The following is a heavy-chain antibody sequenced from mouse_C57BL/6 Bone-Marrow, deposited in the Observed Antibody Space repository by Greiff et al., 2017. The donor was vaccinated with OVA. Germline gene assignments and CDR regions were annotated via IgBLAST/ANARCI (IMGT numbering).Heavy chain of an antibody. V-gene: IGHV1-15*01. CDR3: TRDADGSTYWYFDV. Sequence: QVQLQQSGAELVRPGASVTLSCKASGYTFTDYEMHWVKQTPVHGLEWIGAIDPETGGTAYNQKFKGKAILTADKSSSTAYMELRSLTSEDSAVYYCTRDADGSTYWYFDVWGTGTTVTVSS. J-gene: IGHJ1*03. CDR1: GYTFTDYE. D-gene: IGHD1-1*01. CDR2: IDPETGGT.